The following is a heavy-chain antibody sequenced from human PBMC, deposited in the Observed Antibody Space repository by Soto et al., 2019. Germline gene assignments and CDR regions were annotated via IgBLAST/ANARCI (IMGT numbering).Heavy chain of an antibody. V-gene: IGHV1-69*02. CDR2: IIPILVIA. D-gene: IGHD4-17*01. J-gene: IGHJ6*02. Sequence: QVQLVQSGAEVKKPGSSVKVSCKASGGTFSSYTISWVRQAPGQGLEWMGRIIPILVIANYAQKFQGRVTITADKSTSTAYMELSSLRSEDTAVYYCATDYGDEYGMDVWGQGTTVTVSS. CDR3: ATDYGDEYGMDV. CDR1: GGTFSSYT.